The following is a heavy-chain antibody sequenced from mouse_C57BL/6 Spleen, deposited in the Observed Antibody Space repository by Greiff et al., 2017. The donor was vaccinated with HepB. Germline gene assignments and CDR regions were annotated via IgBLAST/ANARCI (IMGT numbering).Heavy chain of an antibody. CDR2: IDPSDSET. D-gene: IGHD4-1*01. Sequence: VKLVESGAELVRPGSSVKLSCKASGYTFTSYWMHWVKQRPIQGLEWIGNIDPSDSETHYNQKFKDKATLTVDKSSSTAYMQLSSLTSEDSAVYYCARGGLGQYFDVWGTGTTVTVSS. CDR3: ARGGLGQYFDV. J-gene: IGHJ1*03. V-gene: IGHV1-52*01. CDR1: GYTFTSYW.